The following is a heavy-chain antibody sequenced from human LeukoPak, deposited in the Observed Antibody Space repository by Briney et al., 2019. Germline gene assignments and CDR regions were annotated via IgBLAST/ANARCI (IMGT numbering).Heavy chain of an antibody. CDR3: ARGGRYSSGWYVHYYYGMDV. V-gene: IGHV4-59*01. D-gene: IGHD6-19*01. Sequence: SETLSLTCTVSGGSISSYYWSWIRQPPGKGLEWIGYIYYSGSTNYNPSLKSRVTISVDTSKNQFSLKLSSVTAADTAVYYCARGGRYSSGWYVHYYYGMDVWGQGTTVTVSS. CDR1: GGSISSYY. CDR2: IYYSGST. J-gene: IGHJ6*02.